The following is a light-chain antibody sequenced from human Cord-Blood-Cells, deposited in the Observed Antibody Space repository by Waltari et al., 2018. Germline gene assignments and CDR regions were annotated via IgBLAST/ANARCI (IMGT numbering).Light chain of an antibody. CDR2: AAS. V-gene: IGKV1-39*01. J-gene: IGKJ1*01. CDR3: QQSYSTPPWT. CDR1: QSISSY. Sequence: DIQMTQSPSSLSASVGDRVTITCRASQSISSYLNCYQQKPGKAPKLLIYAASSLQSGVPSRFSCSGSGTDFTLTISSLQPEDFATYYCQQSYSTPPWTFGQGTKVEIK.